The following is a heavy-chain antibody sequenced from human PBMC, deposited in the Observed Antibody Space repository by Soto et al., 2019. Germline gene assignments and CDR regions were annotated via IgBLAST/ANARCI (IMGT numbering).Heavy chain of an antibody. CDR3: ARGADIVVVVAGFDL. D-gene: IGHD2-15*01. V-gene: IGHV3-30-3*01. CDR2: ISYDGSNK. Sequence: QVQLVESGGGVVQPGRSLRLSCAASGFTFSSYAMHWVRQAPGKGLEWVAVISYDGSNKYYADSVKGRFTISRDNSKNTLYLQMNSLRAEDTAVYYCARGADIVVVVAGFDLWGRGTLVTVSS. CDR1: GFTFSSYA. J-gene: IGHJ2*01.